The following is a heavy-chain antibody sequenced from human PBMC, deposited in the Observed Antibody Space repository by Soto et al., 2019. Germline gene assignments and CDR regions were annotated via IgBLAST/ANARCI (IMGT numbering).Heavy chain of an antibody. CDR2: IIPILGIA. D-gene: IGHD2-2*01. CDR3: ARDPWDVVVPAADY. J-gene: IGHJ4*02. V-gene: IGHV1-69*04. Sequence: SVKVSCKASGGTFSSYTISWVRQAPGQGLEWMGRIIPILGIANYAQKFQGRVTITADKSTSTAYMELSSLRSEDTAVYYCARDPWDVVVPAADYWGQGTLVTVSS. CDR1: GGTFSSYT.